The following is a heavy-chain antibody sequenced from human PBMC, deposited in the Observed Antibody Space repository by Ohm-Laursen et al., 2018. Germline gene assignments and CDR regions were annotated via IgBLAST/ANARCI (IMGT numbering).Heavy chain of an antibody. CDR1: GFSLRDYA. D-gene: IGHD3-22*01. CDR2: IWYDGSNK. CDR3: ARDVYRTENYYDSSGGPTPDY. V-gene: IGHV3-33*08. Sequence: RSLRLSCAASGFSLRDYAMHWVRQAPGKGLEWVAVIWYDGSNKYYADSVKGRFTISRDNSKNTLYLQMNSLRAEDTAVYYCARDVYRTENYYDSSGGPTPDYWGQGTLVTVSS. J-gene: IGHJ4*02.